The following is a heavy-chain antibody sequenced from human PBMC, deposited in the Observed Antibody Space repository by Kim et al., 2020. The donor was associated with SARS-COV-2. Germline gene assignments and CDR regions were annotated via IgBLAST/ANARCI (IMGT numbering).Heavy chain of an antibody. V-gene: IGHV3-11*06. J-gene: IGHJ4*02. Sequence: YADSVKGRFTISRDNAKNSLYLQMNSLRAEDTAVYYCARGGRWLQSGFDYWGQGTLVTVSS. CDR3: ARGGRWLQSGFDY. D-gene: IGHD3-16*01.